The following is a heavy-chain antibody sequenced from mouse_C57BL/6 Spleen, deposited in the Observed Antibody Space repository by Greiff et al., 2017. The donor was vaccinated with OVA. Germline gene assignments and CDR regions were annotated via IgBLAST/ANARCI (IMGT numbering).Heavy chain of an antibody. CDR2: IYPGDGDT. CDR3: ARGDDYDGDYFDY. J-gene: IGHJ2*01. Sequence: QVQLKESGPELVKPGASVKISCKASGYAFSSSWMNWVKQRPGKGLEWIGRIYPGDGDTNYNGKFKGKATLTADKSSSTAYMQLSSLTSEDSAVYFCARGDDYDGDYFDYWGQGTTLTVSS. V-gene: IGHV1-82*01. CDR1: GYAFSSSW. D-gene: IGHD2-4*01.